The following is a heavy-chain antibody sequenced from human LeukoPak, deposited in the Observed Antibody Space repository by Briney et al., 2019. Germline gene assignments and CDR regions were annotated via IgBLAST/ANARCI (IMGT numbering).Heavy chain of an antibody. V-gene: IGHV3-7*01. J-gene: IGHJ4*02. Sequence: GGSLRLSCAASEFIFSSYWMNWVRQAPGKGLEWVANIKQDGSEKYYLDSVKGRFTISRDNAANSLYLQMNSLTAEDRAMYYCARQVESTTGAFDHWGRGTRVTVYS. CDR2: IKQDGSEK. D-gene: IGHD1-26*01. CDR3: ARQVESTTGAFDH. CDR1: EFIFSSYW.